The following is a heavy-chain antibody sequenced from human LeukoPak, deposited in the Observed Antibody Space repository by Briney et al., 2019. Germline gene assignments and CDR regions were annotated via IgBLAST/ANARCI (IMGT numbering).Heavy chain of an antibody. CDR2: ISAYNGNT. Sequence: ASVKVSCKASGYTFTSYGISWVRQAPGQGLEWMGWISAYNGNTNYAQKLQGRVTMTTDTSTSTAYMELRSLRPDDTAVYYCARERRYYYDSSGYKHFDYWGQGTLVTVSS. CDR1: GYTFTSYG. J-gene: IGHJ4*02. D-gene: IGHD3-22*01. V-gene: IGHV1-18*01. CDR3: ARERRYYYDSSGYKHFDY.